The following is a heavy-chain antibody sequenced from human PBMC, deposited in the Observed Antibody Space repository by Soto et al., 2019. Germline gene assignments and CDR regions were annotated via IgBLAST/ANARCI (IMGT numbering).Heavy chain of an antibody. V-gene: IGHV4-59*02. J-gene: IGHJ4*02. CDR1: GGSVSGYY. D-gene: IGHD5-12*01. CDR3: GRDRHKGYDY. Sequence: TSETLSLTCTVFGGSVSGYYCSWIRQPPGKGLEWIGYIYYTGSTNYNPSLKSRVTISVDTSTNQFSLKLSSVTAADTAVYYCGRDRHKGYDYWGQGTLVTVSS. CDR2: IYYTGST.